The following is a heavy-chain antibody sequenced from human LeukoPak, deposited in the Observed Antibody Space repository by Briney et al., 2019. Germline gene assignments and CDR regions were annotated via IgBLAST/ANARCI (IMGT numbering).Heavy chain of an antibody. CDR3: ARGYSSSWYGDYFDY. J-gene: IGHJ4*02. Sequence: GGSLRLSCAASGFTFSSYSMNWVRQAPGKGLVWVSRINSDGSSTSYADSVKGRFTISRDNAKNTLYLQMNSLRAEDTAVYYCARGYSSSWYGDYFDYWGQGTLVTVSS. CDR1: GFTFSSYS. CDR2: INSDGSST. V-gene: IGHV3-74*01. D-gene: IGHD6-13*01.